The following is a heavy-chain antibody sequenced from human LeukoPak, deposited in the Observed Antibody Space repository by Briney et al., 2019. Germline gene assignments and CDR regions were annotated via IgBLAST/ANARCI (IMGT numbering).Heavy chain of an antibody. V-gene: IGHV4-39*01. CDR1: GGSISSSSYY. D-gene: IGHD4-17*01. CDR3: ARHRDYGAHDY. J-gene: IGHJ4*02. Sequence: SETLSLTCTVSGGSISSSSYYWGWIRQPPGKGLEWIGSIYYSGSTYYNPSLKSRVTISVDTSKNQFSLKLSSVTAADTAVYYCARHRDYGAHDYWGQGTLVTVSS. CDR2: IYYSGST.